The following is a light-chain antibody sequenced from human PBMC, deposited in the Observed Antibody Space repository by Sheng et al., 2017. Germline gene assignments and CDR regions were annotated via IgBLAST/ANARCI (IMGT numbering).Light chain of an antibody. V-gene: IGLV1-51*01. CDR1: NSNVGDNY. Sequence: QSVLTQPPSVSAAPGQKVTISCSGSNSNVGDNYVCWYQQFPGTAPKLLIYDDSKRPSGIPDRFSASKSVNTASLAISGLQAEDEADYYCSSYTSSRTQVFGTGTRVTVL. J-gene: IGLJ1*01. CDR2: DDS. CDR3: SSYTSSRTQV.